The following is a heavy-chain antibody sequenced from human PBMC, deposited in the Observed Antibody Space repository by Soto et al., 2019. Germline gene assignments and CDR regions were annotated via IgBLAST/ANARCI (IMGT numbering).Heavy chain of an antibody. CDR2: IIPIFGTA. CDR1: GGTFSSYS. D-gene: IGHD1-26*01. Sequence: QVQLVQSGAEVKKPGSSVKVSCKASGGTFSSYSINWVRQAPGQGLEWMGEIIPIFGTANYAQKFQGRVTVSADGSTGTAFLGLGSLRSEDTAVYFCAGGGGRHSGGVGYWGQGTLVTVSS. J-gene: IGHJ4*02. CDR3: AGGGGRHSGGVGY. V-gene: IGHV1-69*01.